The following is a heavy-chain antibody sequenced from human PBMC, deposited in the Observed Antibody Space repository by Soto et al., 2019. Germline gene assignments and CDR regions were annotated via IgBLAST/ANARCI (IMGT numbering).Heavy chain of an antibody. V-gene: IGHV1-18*01. CDR1: GYTFTSYG. CDR3: ARAAYEILTGYYRR. J-gene: IGHJ2*01. CDR2: ISAYKSNT. D-gene: IGHD3-9*01. Sequence: ASVKVSCKASGYTFTSYGISWVRQAPGQGLEWMGWISAYKSNTNYAQKKQDRENITTDTSTSTAYMELRSLRSDDTAVYYCARAAYEILTGYYRRWGR.